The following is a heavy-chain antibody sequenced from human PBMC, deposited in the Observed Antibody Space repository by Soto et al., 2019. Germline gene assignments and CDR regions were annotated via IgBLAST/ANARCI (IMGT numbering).Heavy chain of an antibody. Sequence: HPVGSLRLSCTASGFTFGDYAMSWFRQAPGKGLEWVGFIRSKAYGGTTEYAASVKGRFTISRDDSKSIAYLQMNSLKTEDTAVYYCTRDGSEYYGSGTPDYYYYGMDVWGQGTTVTVSS. CDR2: IRSKAYGGTT. CDR3: TRDGSEYYGSGTPDYYYYGMDV. V-gene: IGHV3-49*03. D-gene: IGHD3-10*01. CDR1: GFTFGDYA. J-gene: IGHJ6*02.